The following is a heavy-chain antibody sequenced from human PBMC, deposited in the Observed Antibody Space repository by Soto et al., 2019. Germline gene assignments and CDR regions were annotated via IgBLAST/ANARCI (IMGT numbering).Heavy chain of an antibody. D-gene: IGHD2-2*01. CDR2: INQDGSGK. Sequence: EVQLVESGGGLVQPGGSLRLSCVASGFTFSSYWMSWVRQSPEKGLEWVANINQDGSGKYHVGSVKGRFTISRDNAXNSLYLQMDSLRDEDTAVYYCARVPLVTSRYYFDFWGQGSLVTVSS. CDR1: GFTFSSYW. CDR3: ARVPLVTSRYYFDF. J-gene: IGHJ4*02. V-gene: IGHV3-7*01.